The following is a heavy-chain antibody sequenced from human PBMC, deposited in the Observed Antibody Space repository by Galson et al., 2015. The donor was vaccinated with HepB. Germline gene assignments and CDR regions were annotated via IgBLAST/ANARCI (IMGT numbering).Heavy chain of an antibody. CDR1: GFTFRSYS. D-gene: IGHD1/OR15-1a*01. CDR2: ISPNDDYI. CDR3: ARGGLQKQRNDYFDY. J-gene: IGHJ4*02. Sequence: SLRLSCAASGFTFRSYSMNWVRQAPGKGLEWVSSISPNDDYIYYANSLRGRFSISRDNAENSLYLQINSLRAEGTAVYYCARGGLQKQRNDYFDYWGRGTLVTVSS. V-gene: IGHV3-21*01.